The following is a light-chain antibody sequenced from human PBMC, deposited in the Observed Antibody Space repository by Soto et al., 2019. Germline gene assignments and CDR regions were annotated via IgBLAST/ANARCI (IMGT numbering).Light chain of an antibody. CDR2: DAS. Sequence: EIVMTQSPATLSLSPGERASLSCRASQSVRGNLAWYQQRPGQAPRLLIYDASTRATGIPDRFSGSGSGTDFTLTISRLEPEDFATYYCQQVNSYPISFGQGTRLEIK. CDR3: QQVNSYPIS. V-gene: IGKV3D-15*01. CDR1: QSVRGN. J-gene: IGKJ5*01.